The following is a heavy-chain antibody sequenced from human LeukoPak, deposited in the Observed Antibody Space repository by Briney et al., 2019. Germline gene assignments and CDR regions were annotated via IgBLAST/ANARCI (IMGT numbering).Heavy chain of an antibody. CDR3: AKSWRGGSGSYSFDY. CDR2: ISYDGSNK. CDR1: GFTFSSYG. J-gene: IGHJ4*02. V-gene: IGHV3-30*18. D-gene: IGHD3-10*01. Sequence: PGGSLRLSCAASGFTFSSYGMHWVRQAPGKGLEWVAVISYDGSNKYYADSVKGRFTISRDNAKNSLYLQMNSLRAEDTALYYCAKSWRGGSGSYSFDYWGQGTLVTVSS.